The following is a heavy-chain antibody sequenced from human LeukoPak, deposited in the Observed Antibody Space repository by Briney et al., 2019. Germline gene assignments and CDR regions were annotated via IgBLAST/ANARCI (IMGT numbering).Heavy chain of an antibody. CDR2: ISSSSSYI. D-gene: IGHD5-12*01. CDR3: ARGHLDIVATIGARVSAFDI. Sequence: AGGSLRLSCAASGFTFSSYSMNWVRQAPGKGLEWVSSISSSSSYIYYADSVKGRFTISRDNAKNSLYLQMNSLRAEDTAVYYCARGHLDIVATIGARVSAFDIWGQGTMVTVSS. CDR1: GFTFSSYS. V-gene: IGHV3-21*01. J-gene: IGHJ3*02.